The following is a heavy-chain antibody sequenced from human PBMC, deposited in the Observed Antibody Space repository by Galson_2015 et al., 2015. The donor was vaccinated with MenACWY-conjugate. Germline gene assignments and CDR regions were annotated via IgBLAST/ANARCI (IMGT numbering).Heavy chain of an antibody. CDR2: ISPTSGNI. CDR1: GFSISNFS. V-gene: IGHV3-48*02. Sequence: SLRLSCAASGFSISNFSMNWVRQAPGKGLEWVSYISPTSGNIYYADPVKGRFTISRDNAKNSLYLQMNSLRDEDSAVYYCARRDARLAKLVGACDLWGQGTKVTVSS. J-gene: IGHJ3*01. CDR3: ARRDARLAKLVGACDL. D-gene: IGHD3-16*01.